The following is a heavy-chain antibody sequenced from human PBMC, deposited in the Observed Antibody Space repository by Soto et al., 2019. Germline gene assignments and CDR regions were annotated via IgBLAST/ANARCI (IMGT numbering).Heavy chain of an antibody. D-gene: IGHD5-18*01. CDR1: GGTFSSYA. CDR2: IIPRLGTA. J-gene: IGHJ6*02. V-gene: IGHV1-69*01. Sequence: QVQLVQSGAEVKQPGSSVKVSCKASGGTFSSYAISWVRQAPGQGLEWMGGIIPRLGTADHTQKFQGRVTITAVESTTTAYMELSSLRSEDTAIYYCARGYSSGNNFYYYYGMEVWGQGTTVTVSS. CDR3: ARGYSSGNNFYYYYGMEV.